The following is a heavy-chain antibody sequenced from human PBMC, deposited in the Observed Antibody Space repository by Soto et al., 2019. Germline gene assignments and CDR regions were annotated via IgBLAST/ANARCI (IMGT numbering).Heavy chain of an antibody. CDR3: ARGNYDSSGYSTDY. D-gene: IGHD3-22*01. CDR2: IYYSGST. V-gene: IGHV4-59*01. CDR1: GGSISSYY. Sequence: PSETLSLTCTVSGGSISSYYWSWIRQPPGKGLEWIGYIYYSGSTNYNPSLKSRVTISVDTSKNQFSLKLSSVTAADTAVYYCARGNYDSSGYSTDYWGQGTLVTVSS. J-gene: IGHJ4*02.